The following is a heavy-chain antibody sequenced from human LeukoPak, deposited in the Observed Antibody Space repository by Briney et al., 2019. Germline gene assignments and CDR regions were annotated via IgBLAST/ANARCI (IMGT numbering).Heavy chain of an antibody. V-gene: IGHV4-59*01. CDR1: GGSISSYY. D-gene: IGHD5-18*01. Sequence: SEPLSLTCTVSGGSISSYYRRWTRQPPGKGLEWIGYIYYSGSTNYNPSLKSRVTISVDTSKNQFSLKLSSVTAADTAVYYCARVDTAMVIDYWGQGTLVTVSS. J-gene: IGHJ4*02. CDR2: IYYSGST. CDR3: ARVDTAMVIDY.